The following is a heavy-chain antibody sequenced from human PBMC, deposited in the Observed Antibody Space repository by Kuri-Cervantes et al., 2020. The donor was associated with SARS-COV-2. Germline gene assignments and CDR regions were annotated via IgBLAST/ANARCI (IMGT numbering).Heavy chain of an antibody. Sequence: SETLSLTCTVSGGSFSSGSYYWSWIRQPPGKGLEWIGYIYYSGSTNYNPSLKSRVTISVDTSKNLFSLKLSSVTAADTAVYYCARGVTIFGEDVWGQGTTVTVSS. D-gene: IGHD3-3*01. CDR2: IYYSGST. CDR3: ARGVTIFGEDV. CDR1: GGSFSSGSYY. J-gene: IGHJ6*02. V-gene: IGHV4-61*01.